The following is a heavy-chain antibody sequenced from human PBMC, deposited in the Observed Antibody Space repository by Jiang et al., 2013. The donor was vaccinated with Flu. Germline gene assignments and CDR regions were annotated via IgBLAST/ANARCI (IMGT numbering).Heavy chain of an antibody. J-gene: IGHJ4*02. Sequence: GPGLVKPSETLSLTCTVSGGSISSYYRSWIRQPPGKGLEWIGYIYYSGSTNYNPSLKSRVTISVDTSKNQFSLKLSSVTAADTAVYYCARVGDYYDSSGYYYFTFDYWGQGTLVTVSS. V-gene: IGHV4-59*01. D-gene: IGHD3-22*01. CDR3: ARVGDYYDSSGYYYFTFDY. CDR2: IYYSGST. CDR1: GGSISSYY.